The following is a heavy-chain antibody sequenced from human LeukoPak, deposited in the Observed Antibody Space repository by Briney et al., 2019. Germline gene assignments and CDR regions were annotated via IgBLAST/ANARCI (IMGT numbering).Heavy chain of an antibody. CDR2: IIPMFGTA. D-gene: IGHD1-26*01. CDR1: RGTFSSYA. V-gene: IGHV1-69*05. Sequence: SVKVPCKASRGTFSSYAISWVRQAPGQGLEWMGGIIPMFGTANYAQKFQGRVTITTEESTSTAYMELSSLGSEDTAMYYCARVFARGGETSGSCYYYWGQGTLVTVSS. CDR3: ARVFARGGETSGSCYYY. J-gene: IGHJ4*02.